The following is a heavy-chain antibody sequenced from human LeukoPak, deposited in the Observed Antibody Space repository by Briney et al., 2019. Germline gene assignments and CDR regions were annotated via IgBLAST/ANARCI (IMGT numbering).Heavy chain of an antibody. Sequence: GGSLRLSCAASGLTFSSYGVSWVRQAPGGAPEWVSSISAGSDYIYYADSVKGRFTISRDNSKNTLYLQMNNLRAEDAAVYYCAKILLIGRWAFDIWGQGTMVTVSS. J-gene: IGHJ3*02. CDR1: GLTFSSYG. D-gene: IGHD2-21*01. V-gene: IGHV3-23*01. CDR2: ISAGSDYI. CDR3: AKILLIGRWAFDI.